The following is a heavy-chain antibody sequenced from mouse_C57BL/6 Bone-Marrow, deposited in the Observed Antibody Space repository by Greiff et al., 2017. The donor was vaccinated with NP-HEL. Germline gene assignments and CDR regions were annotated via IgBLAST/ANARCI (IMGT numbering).Heavy chain of an antibody. D-gene: IGHD2-4*01. CDR1: GFNIKDDY. CDR2: IDPENGDT. Sequence: EVKLVESGAELVRPGASVKLSCTASGFNIKDDYMHWVKQRPEQGLEWIGWIDPENGDTEYASKFQGKATITADTSSNTAYLQLSSLTSEDTAVYYWTTGGYDYPWYFDVWGTGTTVTVSS. CDR3: TTGGYDYPWYFDV. J-gene: IGHJ1*03. V-gene: IGHV14-4*01.